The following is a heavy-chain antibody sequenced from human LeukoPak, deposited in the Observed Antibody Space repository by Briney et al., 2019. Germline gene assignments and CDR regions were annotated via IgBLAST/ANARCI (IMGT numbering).Heavy chain of an antibody. CDR3: ARDPDYYDSSGYYYADAFDI. Sequence: GGSLRLSCAASGFTFSSYSMNWVRQAPGRGLEWVSSISSSSSYIYYADSVKGRFTISRDNAKNSLYLQMNSLRAEDTAVYYCARDPDYYDSSGYYYADAFDIWGQGTMVTVSS. V-gene: IGHV3-21*01. D-gene: IGHD3-22*01. CDR2: ISSSSSYI. J-gene: IGHJ3*02. CDR1: GFTFSSYS.